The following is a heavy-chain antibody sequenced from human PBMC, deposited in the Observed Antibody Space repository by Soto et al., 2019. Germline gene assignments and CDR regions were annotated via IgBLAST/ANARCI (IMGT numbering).Heavy chain of an antibody. CDR2: ITESGEST. CDR3: AKQDRYIWTYIDH. Sequence: GGSLRLSCAASGFTFSNYAMSWVRQAPGKGLEWVSGITESGESTYYADSVKGRFTISRDISKNTLFLQMNSLRAEDTALYYCAKQDRYIWTYIDHWGQGTLVTVS. D-gene: IGHD3-16*01. V-gene: IGHV3-23*01. CDR1: GFTFSNYA. J-gene: IGHJ4*02.